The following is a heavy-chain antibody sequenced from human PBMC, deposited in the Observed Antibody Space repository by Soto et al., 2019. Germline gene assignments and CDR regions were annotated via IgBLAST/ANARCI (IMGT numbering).Heavy chain of an antibody. V-gene: IGHV4-59*01. D-gene: IGHD2-21*02. CDR3: ARDLWGYCGTDCYPLDV. CDR2: MYNTGST. CDR1: GGSISSYF. J-gene: IGHJ6*02. Sequence: SETLSLTCTVCGGSISSYFWSWIRQPPGKGLEWIGYMYNTGSTVYNPSFKSRVTISVDTSKNQFSLKLNSVTAADTAVYYCARDLWGYCGTDCYPLDVWGQGTTVTVSS.